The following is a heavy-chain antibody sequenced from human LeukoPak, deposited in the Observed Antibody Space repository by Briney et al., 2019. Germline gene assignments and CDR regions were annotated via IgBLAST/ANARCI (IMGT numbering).Heavy chain of an antibody. J-gene: IGHJ3*02. CDR1: GGSISSYY. CDR3: ARVSHELLWFGESMGAFDI. CDR2: IYTSGST. Sequence: SETLSLTCTVSGGSISSYYWSWIRQPAGKGLEWIGRIYTSGSTNYNPSLKSRVTMSVDTSKNQFSLKLSSVTAADTAVYYCARVSHELLWFGESMGAFDIWGQGTMVTVSS. D-gene: IGHD3-10*01. V-gene: IGHV4-4*07.